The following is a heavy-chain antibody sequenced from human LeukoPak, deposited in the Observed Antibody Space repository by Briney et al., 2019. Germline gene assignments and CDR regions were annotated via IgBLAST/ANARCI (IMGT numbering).Heavy chain of an antibody. V-gene: IGHV3-23*01. Sequence: GGSLRLSCAASGFTFSSYAMNWVRQAPGKGLEWVSVIGGGGGSIYYADSVKGRFTISRDNSKNTLYLQMNSLRAEDTAVYYCAKANGNWNDRLLDYWGRGTLVTVSS. J-gene: IGHJ4*02. D-gene: IGHD1-20*01. CDR2: IGGGGGSI. CDR3: AKANGNWNDRLLDY. CDR1: GFTFSSYA.